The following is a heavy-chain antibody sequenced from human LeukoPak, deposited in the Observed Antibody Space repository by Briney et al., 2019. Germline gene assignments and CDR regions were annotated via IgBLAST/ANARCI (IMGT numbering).Heavy chain of an antibody. J-gene: IGHJ4*02. CDR3: ARSPICGIPHFDY. V-gene: IGHV3-48*03. CDR2: ISSSGSTI. D-gene: IGHD1-14*01. CDR1: GFTFSSYE. Sequence: GGSLRLSCAASGFTFSSYEMNWVRQAPRKGLEGVSYISSSGSTIYYADSVKGRFTISRDNAKISLYLQMNSLRGEDTAVYYCARSPICGIPHFDYWGQGTLVTVSS.